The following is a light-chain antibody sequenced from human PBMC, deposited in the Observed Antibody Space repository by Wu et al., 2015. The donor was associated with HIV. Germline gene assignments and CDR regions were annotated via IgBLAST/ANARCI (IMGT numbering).Light chain of an antibody. CDR1: QDVGTD. J-gene: IGKJ1*01. CDR2: SAS. CDR3: QQANSFPHT. Sequence: DIQMTQSPSSLSASIGDRVFITCRASQDVGTDLAWYRQTPGRPPSLLIFSASRLETGVPSRFSGSGSATFVTLSISDLQPEDFSEYFCQQANSFPHTFGQGTKIEF. V-gene: IGKV1-12*01.